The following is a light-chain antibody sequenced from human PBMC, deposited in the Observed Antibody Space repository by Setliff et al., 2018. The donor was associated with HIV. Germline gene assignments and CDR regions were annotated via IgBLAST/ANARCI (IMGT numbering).Light chain of an antibody. V-gene: IGLV2-14*03. J-gene: IGLJ1*01. Sequence: QSVLAQPASVSGSPGQSITISCTGTSYDIGYKNCVSWYQQHPGKAPKLIIFDVSNRPSGISDRFSGSKSGNTASLAISGLRAEDEADYYCSSCTTITTYVFGPGTKVTVL. CDR3: SSCTTITTYV. CDR1: SYDIGYKNC. CDR2: DVS.